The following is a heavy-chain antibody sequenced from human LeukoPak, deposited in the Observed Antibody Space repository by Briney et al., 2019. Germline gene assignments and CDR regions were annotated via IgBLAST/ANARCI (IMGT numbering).Heavy chain of an antibody. CDR1: GFTFTTYS. J-gene: IGHJ3*02. CDR3: AKDASSTWHWGAFDI. D-gene: IGHD6-13*01. V-gene: IGHV3-23*01. Sequence: PGGSLRLSCAVSGFTFTTYSISCVRPPPGKGLGWVSSITGSVSSTYYADSVKDRLTPSTDRSTHTLYLQMNSLRAEDTAVYYCAKDASSTWHWGAFDIWGQGTMVTVSS. CDR2: ITGSVSST.